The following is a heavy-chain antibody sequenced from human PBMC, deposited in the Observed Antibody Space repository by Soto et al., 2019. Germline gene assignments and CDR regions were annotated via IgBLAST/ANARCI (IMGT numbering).Heavy chain of an antibody. V-gene: IGHV3-33*01. CDR3: ASHRSRSSSEGLFDY. Sequence: GGSLRLSCAASGFTFSSYGMHWVRQAPGKGLEWVAVIWYDGSNKYYADSVKGRFTISRDNSKNTRYLQMNSLSAEDTAVYYCASHRSRSSSEGLFDYWGQGTLVTVSS. CDR2: IWYDGSNK. CDR1: GFTFSSYG. D-gene: IGHD6-6*01. J-gene: IGHJ4*02.